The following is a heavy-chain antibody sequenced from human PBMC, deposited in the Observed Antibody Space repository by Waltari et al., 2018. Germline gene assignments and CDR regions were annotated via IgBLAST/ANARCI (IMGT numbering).Heavy chain of an antibody. V-gene: IGHV3-21*01. CDR2: ISSRSSYI. J-gene: IGHJ4*02. D-gene: IGHD1-26*01. CDR1: GFTFSSYR. Sequence: ELQRVESGGGLVKTGGSLGLYCAASGFTFSSYRMNWVRQAPGKGVAWASSISSRSSYIYSADSVNGRFTISRDNAKNSLYLQMTSLRAEDSAVYYCARWEPPGYWGQGTLVTVSS. CDR3: ARWEPPGY.